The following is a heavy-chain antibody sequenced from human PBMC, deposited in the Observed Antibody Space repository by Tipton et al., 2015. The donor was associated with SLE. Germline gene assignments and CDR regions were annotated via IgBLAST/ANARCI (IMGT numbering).Heavy chain of an antibody. V-gene: IGHV4-34*09. CDR3: ARDRSSVSD. J-gene: IGHJ4*02. Sequence: TLSLTCAVYGGSFSGYYWSWIRQPPGKGLEWIGEINHSGSTNYNPSLKSRVTISIDTSKNQFSLKLTSATAADTAVYFCARDRSSVSDWGQGTQVIVSP. CDR1: GGSFSGYY. D-gene: IGHD5/OR15-5a*01. CDR2: INHSGST.